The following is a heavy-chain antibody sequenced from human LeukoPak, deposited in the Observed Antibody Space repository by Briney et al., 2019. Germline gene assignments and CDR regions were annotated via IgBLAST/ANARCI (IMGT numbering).Heavy chain of an antibody. V-gene: IGHV3-11*04. Sequence: GGSLRLSCAASGFTFSDYYMSWIRQAPGKGLEWVSYISSSGSTIYYADSVKGRFTISRDNAKNSLYLQMNSLRAEDTAVYYCARGNTITAMDAFDIWGQGTMVTVSS. J-gene: IGHJ3*02. CDR2: ISSSGSTI. CDR3: ARGNTITAMDAFDI. CDR1: GFTFSDYY. D-gene: IGHD2-2*01.